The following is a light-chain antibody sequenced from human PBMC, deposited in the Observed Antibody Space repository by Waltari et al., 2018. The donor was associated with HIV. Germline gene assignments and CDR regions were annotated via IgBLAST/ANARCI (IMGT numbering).Light chain of an antibody. Sequence: PGERATLSCRASQTVDSNYLAWDQQRPGQTPRLLISGASTRAPGIPDRFSGSGSGTDFTLTISRLEPEDFAVYYCQQYGSSEYTFGQGTKVDIK. CDR3: QQYGSSEYT. CDR2: GAS. V-gene: IGKV3-20*01. CDR1: QTVDSNY. J-gene: IGKJ2*01.